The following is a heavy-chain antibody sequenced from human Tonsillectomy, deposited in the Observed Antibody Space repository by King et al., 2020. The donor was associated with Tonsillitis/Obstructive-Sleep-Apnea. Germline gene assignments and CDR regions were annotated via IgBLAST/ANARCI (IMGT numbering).Heavy chain of an antibody. CDR1: GFTFSSYA. J-gene: IGHJ4*02. D-gene: IGHD3-3*01. V-gene: IGHV3-30*04. Sequence: VQLVESGGGVVQPGRSLRLSCAASGFTFSSYAMHWVRQAPGKGLEWVAVISYDGSNKYYADYVKGRFTISRDNSKNTLYLQMNSLRAEDTAVYYCARAPIRYYDFWSGYPYFDYWGQGTLVTVSS. CDR3: ARAPIRYYDFWSGYPYFDY. CDR2: ISYDGSNK.